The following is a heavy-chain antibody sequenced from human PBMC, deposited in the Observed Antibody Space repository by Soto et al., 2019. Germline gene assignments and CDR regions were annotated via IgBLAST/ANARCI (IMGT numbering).Heavy chain of an antibody. D-gene: IGHD3-9*01. CDR2: IYYSGST. CDR3: ARGFDILTGLYFQH. J-gene: IGHJ1*01. V-gene: IGHV4-39*01. CDR1: GGSISSSSYY. Sequence: PSETLSLTCTVSGGSISSSSYYWGWTRQPPGKGLEWIGSIYYSGSTYYNPSLKSRVTISVDTSKNQFSLKLSSVTAADTAVYYCARGFDILTGLYFQHWGQGTLVTVSS.